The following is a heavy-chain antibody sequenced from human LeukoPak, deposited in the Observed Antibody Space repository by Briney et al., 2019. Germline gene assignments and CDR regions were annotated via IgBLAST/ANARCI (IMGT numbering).Heavy chain of an antibody. D-gene: IGHD3-10*01. CDR3: AGYVLLRNWFDP. CDR1: GGSISSYY. CDR2: IYYSGST. V-gene: IGHV4-59*08. Sequence: PSETLSLTCTVSGGSISSYYWSWIRQPPGKGLEWIGYIYYSGSTNYNPSLKSRVTISVDTSKNQFSLKLSSVTAADTAVYYCAGYVLLRNWFDPWGQGTLVTVSS. J-gene: IGHJ5*02.